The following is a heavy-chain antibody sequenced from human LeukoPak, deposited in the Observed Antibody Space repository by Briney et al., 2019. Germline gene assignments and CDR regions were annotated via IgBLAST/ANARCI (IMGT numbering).Heavy chain of an antibody. V-gene: IGHV3-30*03. CDR1: GFTFSGYG. CDR2: ISYDGSNK. J-gene: IGHJ5*02. CDR3: ARVVSYYGEPSTFDP. Sequence: GRSLRLSCAASGFTFSGYGMHWVRQAPGKGLEWVAVISYDGSNKYYADSVKGRFTISRDNSKNTLHLQMNSLRGEDTAVYYCARVVSYYGEPSTFDPWGQGTLVTVSS. D-gene: IGHD3-10*01.